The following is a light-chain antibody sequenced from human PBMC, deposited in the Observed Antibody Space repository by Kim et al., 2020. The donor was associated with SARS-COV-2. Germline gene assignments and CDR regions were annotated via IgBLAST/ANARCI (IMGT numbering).Light chain of an antibody. J-gene: IGKJ5*01. V-gene: IGKV1-9*01. Sequence: SVGDRVAITCRARQGISSYLAWYQQKPGKAPKLLIYAASTLQSGVPSRFSGSGSGTEFTLTISSLQPEDFATYYCQQLNSYPQMTFGQGTRLEIK. CDR2: AAS. CDR3: QQLNSYPQMT. CDR1: QGISSY.